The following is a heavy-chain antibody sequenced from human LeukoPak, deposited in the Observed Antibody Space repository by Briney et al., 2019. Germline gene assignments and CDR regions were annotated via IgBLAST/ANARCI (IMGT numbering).Heavy chain of an antibody. D-gene: IGHD3-3*01. Sequence: EASETLSLTCTVSGGSISSYYWSWIRQPPGKGLEWIGYIYYSGSAIYSPSLKTRVTISVDTSKNQFSLRLSSVTAADTAVYYCARGPEWYYFDYWGQGTLATVSS. CDR3: ARGPEWYYFDY. CDR1: GGSISSYY. CDR2: IYYSGSA. J-gene: IGHJ4*02. V-gene: IGHV4-59*08.